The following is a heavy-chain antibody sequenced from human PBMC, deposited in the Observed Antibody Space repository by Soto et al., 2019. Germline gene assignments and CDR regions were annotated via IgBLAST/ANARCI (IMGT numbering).Heavy chain of an antibody. D-gene: IGHD2-8*01. V-gene: IGHV1-2*02. CDR1: GYTFTGYY. CDR3: ARGVRVLAPYYYDYYGMDV. Sequence: ASVKVSCKASGYTFTGYYMHWVRQAPGQGLEWMGWINPNSGGTNYAQKLQGRVTMTRDTSISTAYMELSRLRSDDTAVYYCARGVRVLAPYYYDYYGMDVWGRGTTVNVSS. J-gene: IGHJ6*02. CDR2: INPNSGGT.